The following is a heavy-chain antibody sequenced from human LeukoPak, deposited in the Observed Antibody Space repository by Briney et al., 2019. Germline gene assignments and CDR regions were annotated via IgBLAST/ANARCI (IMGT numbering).Heavy chain of an antibody. CDR1: GFTFSASY. J-gene: IGHJ4*02. CDR3: ARDPRTVRI. D-gene: IGHD1-1*01. CDR2: ISGDSGDT. V-gene: IGHV3-11*06. Sequence: PGGSLRLSCAASGFTFSASYMTWVRQAPGKGLEWLSYISGDSGDTNYADSVKGRFTISRDNAKNSPYLQMNSLRVEDTAVYFCARDPRTVRIWGQGTLVTVSS.